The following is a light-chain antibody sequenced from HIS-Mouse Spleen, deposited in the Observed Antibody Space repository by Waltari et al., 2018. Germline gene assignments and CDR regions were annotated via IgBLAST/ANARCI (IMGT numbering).Light chain of an antibody. CDR1: QSISSW. J-gene: IGKJ1*01. Sequence: DIQMTQSPSTLSAPVGDRVTITCRASQSISSWLAWYQQEPGKAPKLLIYKASSLESGVPSRFSGSGSETEFTLTISSLQPDDFATYYCQQYRTFGQGTKVEIK. CDR2: KAS. V-gene: IGKV1-5*03. CDR3: QQYRT.